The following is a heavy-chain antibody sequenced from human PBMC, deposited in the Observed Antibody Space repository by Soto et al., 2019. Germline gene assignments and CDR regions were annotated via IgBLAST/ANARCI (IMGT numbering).Heavy chain of an antibody. CDR3: ARVDHYESSGYYYYYGMDV. J-gene: IGHJ6*02. CDR2: ISSSSSYI. CDR1: GFTFSSYS. D-gene: IGHD3-22*01. Sequence: EVQLVESGGGLVKPGGSLRLSCATSGFTFSSYSMNWVRQAPGKGLEWVSSISSSSSYIYYADSVKGRFTISRDNSRNTLYLQMSSLRAEDTAVYYCARVDHYESSGYYYYYGMDVWGQGTTVTVSS. V-gene: IGHV3-21*02.